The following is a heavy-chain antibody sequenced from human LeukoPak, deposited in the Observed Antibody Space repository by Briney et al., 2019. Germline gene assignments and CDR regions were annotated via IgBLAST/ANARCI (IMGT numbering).Heavy chain of an antibody. V-gene: IGHV3-74*01. J-gene: IGHJ4*02. CDR3: AREGIAVAGSFDY. CDR2: INSDGSST. D-gene: IGHD6-19*01. CDR1: GFTFSSYW. Sequence: GGSLRLSCAASGFTFSSYWMHWVRQAPGKGLVWVSRINSDGSSTSYADSVKGRFTTSRDNAKNTLYLQMNSLRAEDTAVYYCAREGIAVAGSFDYWGQGTLVTVSS.